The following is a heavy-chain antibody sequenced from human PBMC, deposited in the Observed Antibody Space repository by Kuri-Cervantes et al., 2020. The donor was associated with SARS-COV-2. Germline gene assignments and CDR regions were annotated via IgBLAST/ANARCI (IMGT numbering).Heavy chain of an antibody. D-gene: IGHD3-10*01. CDR3: ATNSVSDSYYNGDMDV. V-gene: IGHV4-30-4*08. J-gene: IGHJ6*03. CDR2: ISYSGST. CDR1: GGSISSDNYY. Sequence: SETLSLTCTVSGGSISSDNYYWNWIRQPPGKGLEWIGYISYSGSTYYNPSLKSRVAISVDTSKNQFSLKVYSVTAADTAVYYCATNSVSDSYYNGDMDVWGKGTTVTVSS.